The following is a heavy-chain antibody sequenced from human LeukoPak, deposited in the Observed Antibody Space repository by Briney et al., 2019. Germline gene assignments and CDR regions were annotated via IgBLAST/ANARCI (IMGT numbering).Heavy chain of an antibody. D-gene: IGHD4-17*01. CDR2: ISYDGSNK. Sequence: GRSLRLSCAASGFTFSSYGMHWVRQAPGKGLEWVAVISYDGSNKYYADSVKGRFTISRDNSKNTLYLQMNSLRAEDTAVYYCAKDKSREYGDPPTYFDYWGQGTLVTVSS. CDR3: AKDKSREYGDPPTYFDY. CDR1: GFTFSSYG. J-gene: IGHJ4*02. V-gene: IGHV3-30*18.